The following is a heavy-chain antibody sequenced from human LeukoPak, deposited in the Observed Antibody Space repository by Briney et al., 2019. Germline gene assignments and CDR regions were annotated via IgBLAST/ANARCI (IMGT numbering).Heavy chain of an antibody. J-gene: IGHJ4*02. D-gene: IGHD3-10*01. V-gene: IGHV1-18*01. CDR3: ARAGGKRYYYGSGSHFDY. CDR1: GYTFTSYG. CDR2: ISAYNGNT. Sequence: GASVKVSCKASGYTFTSYGISWVRQAPGQGLEWMGWISAYNGNTNYAQKLQGRVTMTTDTSTSTAYMELRSLRSDDTAVYYCARAGGKRYYYGSGSHFDYWGQGTLVTVSS.